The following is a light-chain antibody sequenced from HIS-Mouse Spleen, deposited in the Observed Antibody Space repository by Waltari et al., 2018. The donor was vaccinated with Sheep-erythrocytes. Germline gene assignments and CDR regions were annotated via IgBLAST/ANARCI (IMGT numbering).Light chain of an antibody. CDR3: CSYAGSYTWV. Sequence: QSALTQPRSVSGSPGQSVTIPCTGTSSDVGGYNYVSWYQQHPGKAPKLMIYDVSKRPSGVPDSFSGSKSGNTASLTISGLQAEDEADYYCCSYAGSYTWVFGGGTKLTVL. J-gene: IGLJ3*02. V-gene: IGLV2-11*01. CDR2: DVS. CDR1: SSDVGGYNY.